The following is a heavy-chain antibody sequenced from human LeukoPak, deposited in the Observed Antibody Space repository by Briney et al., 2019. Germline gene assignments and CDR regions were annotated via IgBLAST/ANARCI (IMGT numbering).Heavy chain of an antibody. CDR2: ISAYNGNT. V-gene: IGHV1-18*04. CDR3: ARDRGFGGYSSGSLS. Sequence: ASVKVSCKASGYTFTSYGISWVRQAPGQGLEWMGWISAYNGNTNYAQKLQGRVTMTTDTSTSTAYIELRSLRSDDTAVYYCARDRGFGGYSSGSLSWDQGTLVTVSS. J-gene: IGHJ5*02. CDR1: GYTFTSYG. D-gene: IGHD6-19*01.